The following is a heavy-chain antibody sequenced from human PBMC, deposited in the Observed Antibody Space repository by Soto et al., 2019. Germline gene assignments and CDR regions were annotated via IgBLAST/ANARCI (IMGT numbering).Heavy chain of an antibody. CDR3: AKARNQWLPPAFHY. J-gene: IGHJ4*02. D-gene: IGHD6-19*01. Sequence: EVQLLESGGGLVQPGGSLRPSCAASGFTFSSYAMSWVRQAPGKGLEWVSAISGSGGSTYYADSVKGRFTISRDNSKNTLYLQMNSLRAEDTPVFYCAKARNQWLPPAFHYWGQGTLVTLSS. V-gene: IGHV3-23*01. CDR1: GFTFSSYA. CDR2: ISGSGGST.